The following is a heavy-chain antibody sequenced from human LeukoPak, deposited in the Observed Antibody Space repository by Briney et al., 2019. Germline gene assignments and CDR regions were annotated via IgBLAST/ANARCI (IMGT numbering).Heavy chain of an antibody. V-gene: IGHV3-21*01. D-gene: IGHD6-13*01. J-gene: IGHJ6*02. CDR3: ARDLQGRIAAAGTRYYGMDV. CDR2: ISSSSSYI. Sequence: PGGCLRLSCAASGFTFSSYSMNWVRQAPGEGLEWVSSISSSSSYIYYADSVKGRFTISRDNAKNSLYLQMNSLRAKDTAVYYCARDLQGRIAAAGTRYYGMDVWGQGTTVTVSS. CDR1: GFTFSSYS.